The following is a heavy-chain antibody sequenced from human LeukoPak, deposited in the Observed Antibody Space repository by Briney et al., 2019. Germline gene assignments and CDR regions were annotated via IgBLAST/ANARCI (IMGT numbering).Heavy chain of an antibody. D-gene: IGHD2-2*01. CDR2: IWYDGSNK. CDR3: ARDPDIVVVPAASVGYYYYCGMDV. Sequence: GRSLRLSCAASGFTFSSYGMHWVRQAPGKGLEWVAVIWYDGSNKYYADSVKGRFTISRDNSKNTLYLQMNSLRAEDTAVYYCARDPDIVVVPAASVGYYYYCGMDVWGQGTMVTVSS. CDR1: GFTFSSYG. J-gene: IGHJ6*02. V-gene: IGHV3-33*01.